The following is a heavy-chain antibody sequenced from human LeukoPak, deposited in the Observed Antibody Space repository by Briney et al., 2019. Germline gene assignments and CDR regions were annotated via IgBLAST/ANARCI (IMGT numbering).Heavy chain of an antibody. CDR1: GFTFSSYA. CDR2: ISGSGGST. CDR3: ATAGTFYYFGMDV. J-gene: IGHJ6*02. Sequence: PGGSLRLSCAASGFTFSSYAMSWVRQAPGKGLEWVSAISGSGGSTYYADSVKGRFTISRDNAKNSLYLQMNSLRAEDTAVYYCATAGTFYYFGMDVWGQGTTVTVSS. D-gene: IGHD1/OR15-1a*01. V-gene: IGHV3-23*01.